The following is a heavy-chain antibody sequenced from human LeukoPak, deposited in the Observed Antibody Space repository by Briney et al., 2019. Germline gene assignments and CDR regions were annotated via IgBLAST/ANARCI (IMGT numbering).Heavy chain of an antibody. CDR2: ISAYNGNT. V-gene: IGHV1-18*01. Sequence: ASVKVSCKASGYTFTSYGISWVRQAPGQGLEWMGWISAYNGNTNFAQKLQGSITMTTDTSTSTAYMELRSLRSDDTAVYYCVRSGYCYGGTCHSGAFDIWGQGTVVTVSS. CDR1: GYTFTSYG. J-gene: IGHJ3*02. CDR3: VRSGYCYGGTCHSGAFDI. D-gene: IGHD2-15*01.